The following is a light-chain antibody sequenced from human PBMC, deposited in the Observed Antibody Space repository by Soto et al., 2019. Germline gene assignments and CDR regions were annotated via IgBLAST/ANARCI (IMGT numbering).Light chain of an antibody. J-gene: IGKJ4*01. CDR2: KAS. V-gene: IGKV1-5*03. CDR1: HHIDAW. Sequence: IPMTQSPSPLSASVGDRVTITCRASHHIDAWLAWYQQKPGKAPKVLIYKASILESGVPSRFSGSGSGTEFTLTISSLQPDDSATYYCQQHSNYPLTFGGGTKVEIK. CDR3: QQHSNYPLT.